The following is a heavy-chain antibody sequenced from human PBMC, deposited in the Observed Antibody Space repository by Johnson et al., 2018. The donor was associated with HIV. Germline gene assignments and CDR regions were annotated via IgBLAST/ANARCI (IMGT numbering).Heavy chain of an antibody. J-gene: IGHJ3*02. Sequence: EVLLVESGGGVVQPGRSLRLSCAASGFTFSSYAMHWVRQAPGKGLEWVANIKQDGSGKYYVDSVKGRFTISRDNAKNSLYLQMNSLRAEDTALYYCARGGVGGWDHDAFDIWGQGTMVTVSS. V-gene: IGHV3-7*03. CDR2: IKQDGSGK. CDR1: GFTFSSYA. CDR3: ARGGVGGWDHDAFDI. D-gene: IGHD6-19*01.